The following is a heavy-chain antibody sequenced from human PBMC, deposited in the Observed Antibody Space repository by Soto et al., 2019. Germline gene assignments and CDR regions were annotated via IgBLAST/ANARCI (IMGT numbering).Heavy chain of an antibody. V-gene: IGHV1-3*05. D-gene: IGHD6-19*01. CDR2: INAGNGNT. CDR1: GYTFTGYA. Sequence: QVQLVQSGAEEKKPGASVKVSCKASGYTFTGYAMHWVRQAPGQRLEWMGWINAGNGNTKYSQKSQGRVTITRDTSESKAYMGLSSLRSEETAVYSCARAVGVAADFDYWGKGTLVTVSS. J-gene: IGHJ4*02. CDR3: ARAVGVAADFDY.